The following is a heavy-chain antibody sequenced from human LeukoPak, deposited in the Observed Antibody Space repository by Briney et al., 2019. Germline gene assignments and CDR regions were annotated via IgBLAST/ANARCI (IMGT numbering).Heavy chain of an antibody. CDR1: GFTFSSYA. CDR3: ANFRTSLDY. CDR2: ISGSGGST. J-gene: IGHJ4*02. Sequence: GXSXRLSCAASGFTFSSYAMRWVRQAPGKGLEGVSSISGSGGSTYYADSVRGPFTISRDNSKNTLYLQMNSLRAEDTAVYYCANFRTSLDYWGQGTLVTVSS. D-gene: IGHD1-14*01. V-gene: IGHV3-23*01.